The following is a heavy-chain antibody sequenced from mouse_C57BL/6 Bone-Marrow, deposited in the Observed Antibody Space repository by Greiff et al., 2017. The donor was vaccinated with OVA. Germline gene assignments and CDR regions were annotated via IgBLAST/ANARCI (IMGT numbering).Heavy chain of an antibody. CDR3: AREGGAYDGYYDSYFDV. J-gene: IGHJ1*03. D-gene: IGHD2-3*01. CDR2: INPGSGGT. Sequence: QVQLQQSGAELVRPGTSVKVSCKASGYAFTNYLIEWVKQRPGQGLEWIGVINPGSGGTNYNEKFKGKATLTADKSSSTAYMQLSRLTSENSAVYFCAREGGAYDGYYDSYFDVWGTGTTVTVSS. CDR1: GYAFTNYL. V-gene: IGHV1-54*01.